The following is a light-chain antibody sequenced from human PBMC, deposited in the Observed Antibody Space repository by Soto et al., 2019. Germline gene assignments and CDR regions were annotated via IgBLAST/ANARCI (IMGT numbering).Light chain of an antibody. Sequence: QSVLTQPPSVSEAPGQRVTISCTGSSSNIGAGYDAHWFQQVPGTAPKLLIYENNNRPSGVPDRFSDSKSGTSASLAITGLQAEDEDEYYCQSYDSSRSGYVFGTGTKLTVL. J-gene: IGLJ1*01. CDR2: ENN. V-gene: IGLV1-40*01. CDR3: QSYDSSRSGYV. CDR1: SSNIGAGYD.